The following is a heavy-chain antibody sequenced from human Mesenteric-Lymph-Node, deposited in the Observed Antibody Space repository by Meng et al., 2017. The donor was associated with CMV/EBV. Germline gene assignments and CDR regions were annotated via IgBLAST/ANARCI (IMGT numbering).Heavy chain of an antibody. Sequence: SETLSLTCAVYGGFLSGYYWAWIRQPPGKGLEWIGEINHRGSTNFNPSLKSRISMSMDTSRNQFSLSLSSVTAADTAVYYCARIYDVLTGFTSKYYFDYWGQGTLVTVSS. J-gene: IGHJ4*02. CDR2: INHRGST. V-gene: IGHV4-34*01. CDR3: ARIYDVLTGFTSKYYFDY. D-gene: IGHD3-9*01. CDR1: GGFLSGYY.